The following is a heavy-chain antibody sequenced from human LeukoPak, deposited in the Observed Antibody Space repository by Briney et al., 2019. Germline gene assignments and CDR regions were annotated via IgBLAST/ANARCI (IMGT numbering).Heavy chain of an antibody. D-gene: IGHD3-10*01. V-gene: IGHV3-23*01. CDR1: GFTFSSYA. CDR2: ISGSGGST. Sequence: GGSLRLSCAASGFTFSSYAMSWVRQAPGKGLEWVSAISGSGGSTYYADSVKGRFTISRDNAKNSLYLQMNSLRAEDTALYYCTKDPLRYGSGTKAGWFDPWGQGTLVTVSS. J-gene: IGHJ5*02. CDR3: TKDPLRYGSGTKAGWFDP.